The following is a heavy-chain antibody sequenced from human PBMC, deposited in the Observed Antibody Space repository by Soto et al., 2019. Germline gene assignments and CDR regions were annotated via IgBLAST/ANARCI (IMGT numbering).Heavy chain of an antibody. J-gene: IGHJ5*02. Sequence: SVKVSCKASGGTFSSYAISWVRQAPGQGLEWMGGIIPIFGTANYAQKFQGRVTITADESTSTAYMELSSLRSEDTAVYYCAREELCVSTSCYPWFDPWGQGTLVTVSS. V-gene: IGHV1-69*13. CDR3: AREELCVSTSCYPWFDP. D-gene: IGHD2-2*01. CDR2: IIPIFGTA. CDR1: GGTFSSYA.